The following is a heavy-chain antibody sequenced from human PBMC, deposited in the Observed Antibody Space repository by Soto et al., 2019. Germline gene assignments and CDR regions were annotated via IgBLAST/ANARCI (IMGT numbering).Heavy chain of an antibody. D-gene: IGHD3-10*01. V-gene: IGHV4-61*01. Sequence: SETLSLTCTVSGGSISSSSYYWSWIRQPPGKGLEWIGYIYYSGSTNYNPSLKSRVTISVDTSKNQFSLKLSSVTAADTAVYYCAREHMVREKNHNWFDPWGQGTLVTVSS. CDR2: IYYSGST. CDR1: GGSISSSSYY. J-gene: IGHJ5*02. CDR3: AREHMVREKNHNWFDP.